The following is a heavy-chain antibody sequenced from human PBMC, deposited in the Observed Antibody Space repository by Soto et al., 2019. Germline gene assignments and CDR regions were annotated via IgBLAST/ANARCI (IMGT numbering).Heavy chain of an antibody. J-gene: IGHJ4*02. Sequence: EVQLVESGGGLVQPGGSLRLSCAASGFTFSSHWMHWVRQAPGKGLVWVSRISPDGSSVSYGDSVKGRFTISRYNAQNRLYLHMNSLRPEYTAVYYCASDPPGIGLEYWGQGTLVTVSS. CDR1: GFTFSSHW. D-gene: IGHD3-3*01. CDR3: ASDPPGIGLEY. CDR2: ISPDGSSV. V-gene: IGHV3-74*01.